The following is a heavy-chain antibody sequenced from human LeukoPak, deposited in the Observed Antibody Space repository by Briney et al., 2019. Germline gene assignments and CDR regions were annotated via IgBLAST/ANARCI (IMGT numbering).Heavy chain of an antibody. J-gene: IGHJ4*02. CDR1: GYTFTGYY. CDR3: ARVLLRSAYDSSGYSRPFDY. Sequence: ASVKVSCKASGYTFTGYYMHWVRQAPGQGLEWMGWINPNSGGTNYAQKFQGRVTMTRDTSISTAYMELSRLRSDDTAVYYCARVLLRSAYDSSGYSRPFDYWGQGTLVTVSS. CDR2: INPNSGGT. D-gene: IGHD3-22*01. V-gene: IGHV1-2*02.